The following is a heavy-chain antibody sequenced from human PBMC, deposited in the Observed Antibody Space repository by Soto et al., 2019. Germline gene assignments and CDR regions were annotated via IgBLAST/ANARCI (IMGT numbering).Heavy chain of an antibody. V-gene: IGHV4-61*01. D-gene: IGHD4-17*01. Sequence: SETLSLTCSVSGGSVSNKTYYWSWIRQPPGKRLEWIGYVYYSGTTNYNPSLKSRGTISVDLSQNQFSLRLSSVTTAHPAPYYCGRTTAVPNTLRSRYFFDYWGQGALVTVSS. CDR2: VYYSGTT. CDR3: GRTTAVPNTLRSRYFFDY. CDR1: GGSVSNKTYY. J-gene: IGHJ4*02.